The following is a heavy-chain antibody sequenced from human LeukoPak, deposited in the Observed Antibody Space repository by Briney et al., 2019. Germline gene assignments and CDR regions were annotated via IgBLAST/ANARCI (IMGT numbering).Heavy chain of an antibody. CDR3: AKGGVSDSGSWYGDYFDY. CDR1: GLTFSDYY. D-gene: IGHD6-13*01. J-gene: IGHJ4*02. V-gene: IGHV3-30*18. CDR2: VSSDRSKK. Sequence: GGSLRLSCAASGLTFSDYYMSWIRQAPGKGLERVAVVSSDRSKKEYADSVRGRFTISRDNAKNTLFLQMNSLRADDTAVYYCAKGGVSDSGSWYGDYFDYWGQGTLVTVSS.